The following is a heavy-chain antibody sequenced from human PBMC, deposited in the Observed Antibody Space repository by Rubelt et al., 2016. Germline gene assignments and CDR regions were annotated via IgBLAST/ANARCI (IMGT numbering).Heavy chain of an antibody. V-gene: IGHV3-23*01. D-gene: IGHD2-15*01. CDR2: INDGGDNA. Sequence: EVQLLESGGGLVQPGGSLRLSCAASGFSFSNYAMSWVRQAPGKGPEWVSGINDGGDNAYYADSVKGRFTISRDNSENTLYLQMKSLRAEDTAVYYCAPQMGGAAPFEYWGQGTLVTVSS. CDR1: GFSFSNYA. J-gene: IGHJ4*02. CDR3: APQMGGAAPFEY.